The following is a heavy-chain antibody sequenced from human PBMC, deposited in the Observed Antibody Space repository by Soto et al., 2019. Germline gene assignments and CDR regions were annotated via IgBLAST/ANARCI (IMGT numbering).Heavy chain of an antibody. V-gene: IGHV1-69*06. J-gene: IGHJ6*02. CDR3: ARAAQTYYYYYGMDV. CDR2: IIPIFGTA. CDR1: GGTFSSYA. D-gene: IGHD2-15*01. Sequence: ASVKVSCKASGGTFSSYAISWVRQAPGQGPGQGLEWMGGIIPIFGTANYAQKFQGRVTITADKSTSTAYMELSSLRSEDTAVYYRARAAQTYYYYYGMDVWGQGTTVTVSS.